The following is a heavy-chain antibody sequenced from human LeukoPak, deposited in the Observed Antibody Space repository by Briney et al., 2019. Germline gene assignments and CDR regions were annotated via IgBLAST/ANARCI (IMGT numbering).Heavy chain of an antibody. CDR1: GYSFTSYW. Sequence: GESLKISCKSSGYSFTSYWIGWVRQMPGKGLEWMGIIYPEDSDTRYSPSFEGQVTFSVDKSISAAYLQWNTLQASDTATYYFAXXXXXXTTEDAFDIWGQGTMVTVSS. J-gene: IGHJ3*02. CDR2: IYPEDSDT. V-gene: IGHV5-51*01. D-gene: IGHD1-1*01. CDR3: AXXXXXXTTEDAFDI.